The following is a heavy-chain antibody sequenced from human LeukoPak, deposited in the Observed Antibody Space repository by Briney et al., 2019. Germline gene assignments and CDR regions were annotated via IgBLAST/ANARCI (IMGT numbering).Heavy chain of an antibody. D-gene: IGHD3-22*01. CDR3: ARRSYDSSGYYYDAPDFDY. CDR1: GFTFSSYA. J-gene: IGHJ4*02. CDR2: ISYDGSNK. Sequence: PGGSLRLSCAASGFTFSSYAMHWVRQAPCKGLEWVAIISYDGSNKYYADSVKGRFTISRDNSKNTLYLQMNSLRAEDTAVYYCARRSYDSSGYYYDAPDFDYWGQGTLVTVSS. V-gene: IGHV3-30-3*01.